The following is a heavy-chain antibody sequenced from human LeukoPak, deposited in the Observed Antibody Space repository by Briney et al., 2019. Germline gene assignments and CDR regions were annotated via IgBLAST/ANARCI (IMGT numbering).Heavy chain of an antibody. V-gene: IGHV1-18*01. Sequence: GASVKVSCKASGYTFTSYGISWVRQAPGQGLEWMGWISAYNGNTNYAQKLQGRVTMTTDTSTSTAYMELRSLRSDDTAVYYCARGPVDTAMVINYYYYMDVWGKGTTVTVSS. CDR1: GYTFTSYG. D-gene: IGHD5-18*01. CDR3: ARGPVDTAMVINYYYYMDV. J-gene: IGHJ6*03. CDR2: ISAYNGNT.